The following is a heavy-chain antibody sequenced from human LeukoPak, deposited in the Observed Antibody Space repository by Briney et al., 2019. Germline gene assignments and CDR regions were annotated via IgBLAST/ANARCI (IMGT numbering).Heavy chain of an antibody. Sequence: GGSLRLSCAASGFTFSSYSMNWVRQAPGKGLEWVSSISSSSSYIYYADSVKGRFTISRDNAKNSLYLQMNSLRAEDTAVYYCARIPEGTYCGGDCLYYFDYWGQGTLVTVSS. J-gene: IGHJ4*02. CDR1: GFTFSSYS. CDR2: ISSSSSYI. V-gene: IGHV3-21*01. D-gene: IGHD2-21*02. CDR3: ARIPEGTYCGGDCLYYFDY.